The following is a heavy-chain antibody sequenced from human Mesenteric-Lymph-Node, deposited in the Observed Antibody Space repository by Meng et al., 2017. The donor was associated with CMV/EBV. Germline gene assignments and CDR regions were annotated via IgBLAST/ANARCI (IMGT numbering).Heavy chain of an antibody. CDR2: IYYSGST. V-gene: IGHV4-39*01. CDR1: GGSISSSSYY. Sequence: SETLSLTCTVSGGSISSSSYYWGWIRQPPGKGLEWIGSIYYSGSTYYNPSLKSRVTIFVDTSKNQFSLKLSSVTAADTAVYYCARDYNWNGGAFDIWCQGTMVTVSS. CDR3: ARDYNWNGGAFDI. J-gene: IGHJ3*02. D-gene: IGHD1-1*01.